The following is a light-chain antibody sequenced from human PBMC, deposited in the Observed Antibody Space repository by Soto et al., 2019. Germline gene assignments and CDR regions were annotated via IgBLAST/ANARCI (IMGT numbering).Light chain of an antibody. V-gene: IGKV3-20*01. CDR3: HQSGSSPLT. CDR1: QTPRGNY. Sequence: EIPLTQSPGTLSLSPGESATLSCKASQTPRGNYFAWYRQTPGQAPRLLVYGPSLSAAGIPDRFSGSGSRTEFNLSVDRVEPEDFAVYYCHQSGSSPLTFGPGTRVDI. J-gene: IGKJ3*01. CDR2: GPS.